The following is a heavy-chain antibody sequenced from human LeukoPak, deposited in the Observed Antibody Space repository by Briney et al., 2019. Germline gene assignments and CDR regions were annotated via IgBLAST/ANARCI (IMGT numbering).Heavy chain of an antibody. D-gene: IGHD6-6*01. Sequence: PGGSPRLSCAASGFTFSSTWMSWVRQAPGKGLEWEANIKEDGSAKNYVDSVKGRFTISRDNAKNSLYLQMSSLRVEDTSVYYCARYGSIGDLGQGTLVTASS. J-gene: IGHJ4*02. CDR3: ARYGSIGD. CDR1: GFTFSSTW. V-gene: IGHV3-7*01. CDR2: IKEDGSAK.